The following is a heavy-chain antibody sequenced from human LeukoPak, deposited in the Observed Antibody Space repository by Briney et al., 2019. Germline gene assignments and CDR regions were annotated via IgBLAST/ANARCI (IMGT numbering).Heavy chain of an antibody. CDR2: IYPGDSDT. Sequence: PGESLKISCKGSGYSFTTYWIGWVRQMPGKGLEWMGIIYPGDSDTRYSPSFEGQVTISVDKSTAFLQWSSLKASDTGMYYCARHRETTMARRAFDYWGQGTLVTVSS. V-gene: IGHV5-51*01. D-gene: IGHD5-18*01. J-gene: IGHJ4*02. CDR3: ARHRETTMARRAFDY. CDR1: GYSFTTYW.